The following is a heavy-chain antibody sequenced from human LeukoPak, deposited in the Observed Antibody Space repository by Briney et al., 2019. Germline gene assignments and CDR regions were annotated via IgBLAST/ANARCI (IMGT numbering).Heavy chain of an antibody. D-gene: IGHD3-22*01. Sequence: ASVKVSCKASGYTFTGYYMHWVRQAPGQGLEWMGWINPNSGGTNYAQKFQGRVTMTRDTSISTACMELSRLRSDDTAVYYCARDQGYYDSSGYYYSGFDYWGQGTLVTVSS. J-gene: IGHJ4*02. CDR3: ARDQGYYDSSGYYYSGFDY. V-gene: IGHV1-2*02. CDR1: GYTFTGYY. CDR2: INPNSGGT.